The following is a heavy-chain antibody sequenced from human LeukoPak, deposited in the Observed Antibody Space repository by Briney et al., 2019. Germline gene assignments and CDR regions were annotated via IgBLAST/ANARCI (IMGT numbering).Heavy chain of an antibody. J-gene: IGHJ6*02. CDR2: INPSGGST. CDR3: ARDRGYDILTGYYFVGSYGMDV. Sequence: GASVKVSCKASGYTFTSYYFHWVRQAPGQGLEWMGIINPSGGSTSYAQKFQGRVTMTRDTSTSTVYMELRSLRSDDTAVYYCARDRGYDILTGYYFVGSYGMDVWGQGTTVTVSS. D-gene: IGHD3-9*01. V-gene: IGHV1-46*01. CDR1: GYTFTSYY.